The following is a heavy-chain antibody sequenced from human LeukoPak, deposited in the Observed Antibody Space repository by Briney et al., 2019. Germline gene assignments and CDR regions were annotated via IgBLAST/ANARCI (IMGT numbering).Heavy chain of an antibody. V-gene: IGHV6-1*01. D-gene: IGHD6-19*01. J-gene: IGHJ6*03. Sequence: SQTLSLTCLISGDSVSTNSAAWNWIRQSPSRGLEWLGRTYFRSKYYFDYAVSVKSRITINPDTSKNQFSLQLSSVTPEDTAVYYCARDPRIAVTGTTPYDYFFHMDVWGKGTTVTVSS. CDR2: TYFRSKYYF. CDR1: GDSVSTNSAA. CDR3: ARDPRIAVTGTTPYDYFFHMDV.